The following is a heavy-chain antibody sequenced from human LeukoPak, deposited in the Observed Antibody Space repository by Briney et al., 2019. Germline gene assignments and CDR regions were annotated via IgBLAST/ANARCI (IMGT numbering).Heavy chain of an antibody. J-gene: IGHJ4*02. Sequence: GGSLRLSCAASGFTFSSYSMNWVRQAPGRGLEWVSYISSSSSTIYYADSVKGRFTIPRDNDKNSLYLQMNSLRAEDTAVYYCARVQNYGDYGGYPDYWGQGTLVTVSS. D-gene: IGHD4-17*01. CDR1: GFTFSSYS. V-gene: IGHV3-48*04. CDR3: ARVQNYGDYGGYPDY. CDR2: ISSSSSTI.